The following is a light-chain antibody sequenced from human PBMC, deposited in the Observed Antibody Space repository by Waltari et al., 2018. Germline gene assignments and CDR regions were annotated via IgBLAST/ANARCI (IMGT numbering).Light chain of an antibody. V-gene: IGLV2-8*01. J-gene: IGLJ1*01. CDR1: SRDVGAYDY. CDR3: SSYGGSDSYV. CDR2: EVR. Sequence: QSALTQPPSASGSPGQSVTISCTGTSRDVGAYDYVSWYQQYPGNAPRLLIYEVRKRPSGVPDRFYGSTSGNTASLTVSGLQAEDEADYYCSSYGGSDSYVFGSGTKVTV.